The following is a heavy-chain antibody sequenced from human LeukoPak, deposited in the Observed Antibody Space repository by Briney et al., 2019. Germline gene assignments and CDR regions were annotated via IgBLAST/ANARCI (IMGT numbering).Heavy chain of an antibody. D-gene: IGHD2-2*01. CDR1: GFTFNTYE. CDR3: ARRYCSSASCLFDY. V-gene: IGHV3-48*03. J-gene: IGHJ4*02. CDR2: VSSSGTTM. Sequence: GGPLRLSCAASGFTFNTYEMSWVRQAPGKGLEGVSCVSSSGTTMYHADSVKGRFTISRDNAKDSLYLQMNSLRAEDAAVYYCARRYCSSASCLFDYWGQGTLVTVSS.